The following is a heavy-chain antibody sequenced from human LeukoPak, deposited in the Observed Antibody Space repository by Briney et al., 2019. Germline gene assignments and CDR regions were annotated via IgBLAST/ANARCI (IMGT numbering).Heavy chain of an antibody. V-gene: IGHV3-53*01. J-gene: IGHJ4*02. CDR2: IYSGGNI. CDR3: ASRHCSGGGCYFAGADPFDY. CDR1: GFIFGNAW. D-gene: IGHD2-15*01. Sequence: PGGSLRLSCAASGFIFGNAWMNWVRQAPGKGLEWVSVIYSGGNIYYIDSVKGRFTISRDTFKNTLYLQMSSLRAEDTAVYFCASRHCSGGGCYFAGADPFDYWGQGTLVTVSS.